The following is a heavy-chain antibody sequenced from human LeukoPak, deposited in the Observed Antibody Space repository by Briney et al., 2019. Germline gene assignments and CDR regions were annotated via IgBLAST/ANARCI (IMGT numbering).Heavy chain of an antibody. D-gene: IGHD4-17*01. CDR1: GFTFSSYA. CDR3: AKDLGYGDNDAFDI. Sequence: PGGSLRVSCAATGFTFSSYAMSWVRQAPGKGLEWVSGISGSGGSGSTYYADSVKGRFTLSRDNSKNTLFLQMNSLRAEDTAVYYCAKDLGYGDNDAFDIWGQGTMVTVSS. V-gene: IGHV3-23*01. J-gene: IGHJ3*02. CDR2: ISGSGGSGST.